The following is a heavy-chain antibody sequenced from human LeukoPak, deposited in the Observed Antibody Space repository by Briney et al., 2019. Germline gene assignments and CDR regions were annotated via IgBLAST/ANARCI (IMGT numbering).Heavy chain of an antibody. V-gene: IGHV3-23*01. J-gene: IGHJ5*01. CDR1: GFTFSSYS. CDR2: ISGSGGSA. D-gene: IGHD6-19*01. Sequence: PGGSLRLSCAASGFTFSSYSMNWVRQAPGKGLEWVSGISGSGGSASYADSVKGRFSISRDNSKNTLYLQLSSLRAEDTALYYCAKERDGSGWYHWFDSWGQGTLVTVSS. CDR3: AKERDGSGWYHWFDS.